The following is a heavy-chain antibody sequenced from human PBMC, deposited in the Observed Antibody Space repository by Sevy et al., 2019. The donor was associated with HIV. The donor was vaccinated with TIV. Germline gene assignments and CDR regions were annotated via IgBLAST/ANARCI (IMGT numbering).Heavy chain of an antibody. D-gene: IGHD6-13*01. CDR3: AHSWYFDY. CDR2: IYSGGST. CDR1: GFTVSSNY. Sequence: GESLKISCAASGFTVSSNYMSWVRQAPGKGLEWVSVIYSGGSTYYADSMKGRFTISRDNSKNTLYLQMNSLRAEDTAVYYCAHSWYFDYWGQGTLVTVSS. J-gene: IGHJ4*02. V-gene: IGHV3-53*01.